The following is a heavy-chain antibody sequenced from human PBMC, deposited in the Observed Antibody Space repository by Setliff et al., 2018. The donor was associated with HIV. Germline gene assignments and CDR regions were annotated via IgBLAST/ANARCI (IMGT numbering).Heavy chain of an antibody. J-gene: IGHJ4*02. D-gene: IGHD3-9*01. V-gene: IGHV4-34*01. Sequence: PSETLSLTCAVYGGSFSNYYWSWIRQPPGKGPEWIGEINHSGKTDYNPSLKNRVTISVDTSKNQFSLKVNSVTAADTAVYYCASTRIPIWFFHYWAQGTLVTVSS. CDR3: ASTRIPIWFFHY. CDR1: GGSFSNYY. CDR2: INHSGKT.